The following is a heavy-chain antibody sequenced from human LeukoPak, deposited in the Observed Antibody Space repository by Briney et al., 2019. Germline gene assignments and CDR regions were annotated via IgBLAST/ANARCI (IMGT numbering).Heavy chain of an antibody. V-gene: IGHV3-30*18. CDR3: ANGPSVFGFDY. J-gene: IGHJ4*02. CDR1: GFTSSSYG. CDR2: ISYDGSNK. D-gene: IGHD2-21*01. Sequence: GGSLRLSCAASGFTSSSYGMHWVRQAPGKGLEWVAVISYDGSNKYYADSVKGRFTISRDNSKNTLYLQMNSLRAEDTAVYYCANGPSVFGFDYWGQGTLVTVSS.